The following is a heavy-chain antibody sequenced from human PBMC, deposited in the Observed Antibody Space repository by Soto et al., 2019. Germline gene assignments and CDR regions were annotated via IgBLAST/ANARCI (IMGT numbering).Heavy chain of an antibody. J-gene: IGHJ6*02. CDR2: IDNAGSSV. Sequence: EVQLVESGGGLVQPGGSLRLSCAASGFTFSSYWMHWVRQAPGKGLVWVSRIDNAGSSVRYADSVKGRFTISRDNAKNPLYLQLNSLRGEDTAVYCCTRVGGSVSGMDVWGQGTTVTVSS. CDR3: TRVGGSVSGMDV. CDR1: GFTFSSYW. V-gene: IGHV3-74*01. D-gene: IGHD1-26*01.